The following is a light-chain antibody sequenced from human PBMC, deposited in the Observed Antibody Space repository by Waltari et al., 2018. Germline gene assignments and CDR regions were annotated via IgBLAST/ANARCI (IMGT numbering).Light chain of an antibody. CDR1: QSVDSY. J-gene: IGKJ5*01. CDR2: AAS. V-gene: IGKV3-11*01. CDR3: HQRSNWPIT. Sequence: EIVLAQSPDTLSLSPGGRATLSCRASQSVDSYLLWYQQRRGQTPRLVMYAASRRATGIPARFSGSGSGTVFTLTISSLEPDDFAVYYCHQRSNWPITFGQGTRLEI.